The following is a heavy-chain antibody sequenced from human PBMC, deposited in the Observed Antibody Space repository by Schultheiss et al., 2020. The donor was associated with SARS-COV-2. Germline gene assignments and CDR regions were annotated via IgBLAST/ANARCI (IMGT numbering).Heavy chain of an antibody. J-gene: IGHJ4*02. V-gene: IGHV3-30*03. CDR2: ISYDGSNK. D-gene: IGHD2-15*01. Sequence: GESLKISCAASGFTFSSYGMHWVRQAPGKGLEWVAVISYDGSNKYYADSVKGRFTISRDNSKNTLYLQMNSLRAEDTAVYYCARAIGGCSGNTCYFDYWGQGTLVTVSS. CDR3: ARAIGGCSGNTCYFDY. CDR1: GFTFSSYG.